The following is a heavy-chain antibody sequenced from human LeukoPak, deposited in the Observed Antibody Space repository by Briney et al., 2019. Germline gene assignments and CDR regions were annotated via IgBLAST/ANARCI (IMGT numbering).Heavy chain of an antibody. J-gene: IGHJ6*02. CDR2: INHSGST. V-gene: IGHV4-34*01. CDR1: GFTFSSYA. Sequence: PGGSLRLSCAASGFTFSSYAMSWVRQPPGKGLEWIGEINHSGSTNYNPSLKSRVTISVDTSKNQFSLKLSSVTAADTAVYYCAREWYYYYYGMDVWGQGTTVTVSS. D-gene: IGHD2-8*01. CDR3: AREWYYYYYGMDV.